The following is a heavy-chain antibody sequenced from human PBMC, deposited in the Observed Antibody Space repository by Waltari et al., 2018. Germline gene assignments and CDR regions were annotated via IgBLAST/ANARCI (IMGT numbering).Heavy chain of an antibody. V-gene: IGHV1-24*01. D-gene: IGHD2-15*01. CDR3: ASHYCSGGSCYYPYYYALDV. Sequence: QVQLVQSGAEVKKPGASVKVSCKVSGYSLTELSIHWVRQAPGKGLEWMGSFDPGDGRKIYTQKFQGRVSMSEDTSTDTVYMERSSLRSEDTAVYFCASHYCSGGSCYYPYYYALDVWGQGTAVTVSS. CDR2: FDPGDGRK. J-gene: IGHJ6*02. CDR1: GYSLTELS.